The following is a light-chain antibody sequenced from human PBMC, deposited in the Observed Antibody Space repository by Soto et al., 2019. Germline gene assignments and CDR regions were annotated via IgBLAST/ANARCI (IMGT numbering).Light chain of an antibody. CDR3: CSYAGSYPLV. CDR1: SSDVGVYNY. Sequence: QSALTQPRLVSGSPGQSVTISCTGTSSDVGVYNYVSWYQQHPGKAPKLMIYDVSKRASGVPDRFSGSKSGNTASLTISGLQAEDEADYYCCSYAGSYPLVFGTGTKLTVL. J-gene: IGLJ1*01. CDR2: DVS. V-gene: IGLV2-11*01.